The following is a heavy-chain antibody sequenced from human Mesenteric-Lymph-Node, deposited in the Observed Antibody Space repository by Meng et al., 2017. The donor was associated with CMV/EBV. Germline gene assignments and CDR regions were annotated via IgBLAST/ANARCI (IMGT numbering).Heavy chain of an antibody. CDR3: ARGGGRYGDGTFDI. V-gene: IGHV4-34*01. CDR1: GGSFSSYY. J-gene: IGHJ3*02. Sequence: SETLSLTCAVYGGSFSSYYWSWIRQPPGKGLEWIGEINQSGSTNYNPSLKSRVTISVDTSKNQFSLKLYSVTAADTAVYYCARGGGRYGDGTFDIWGQGTMVTVSS. CDR2: INQSGST. D-gene: IGHD1-26*01.